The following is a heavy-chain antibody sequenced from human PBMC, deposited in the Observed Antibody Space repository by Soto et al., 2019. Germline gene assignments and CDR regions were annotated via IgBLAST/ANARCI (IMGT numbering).Heavy chain of an antibody. J-gene: IGHJ2*01. CDR1: EDTFRNYA. D-gene: IGHD3-22*01. CDR2: IIPIFGTA. Sequence: QVELVQSGAEVKKPGSSVKVSCQASEDTFRNYAISWVRQAPGQGLEWMGGIIPIFGTANYAQKFQGRVTINADTSANTVYLELSSLRSEDTAVYYCASTKSDSSAYYYWYLGLWGRGTLVTDSS. V-gene: IGHV1-69*06. CDR3: ASTKSDSSAYYYWYLGL.